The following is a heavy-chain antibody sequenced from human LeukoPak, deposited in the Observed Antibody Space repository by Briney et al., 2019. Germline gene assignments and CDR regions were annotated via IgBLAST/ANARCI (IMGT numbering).Heavy chain of an antibody. V-gene: IGHV3-30*18. CDR3: AKDHLRFLLYPPLVGRVGAFDI. Sequence: GGSLRLSCAASGFTFSSYGMHWVRQAPGKGLEWVAVISYDGSNKYYADSVKGRFTISRDNSKNTLYLQMNSLRAEDTAVYYCAKDHLRFLLYPPLVGRVGAFDIWGQGTMVTVSS. CDR1: GFTFSSYG. CDR2: ISYDGSNK. J-gene: IGHJ3*02. D-gene: IGHD2-8*01.